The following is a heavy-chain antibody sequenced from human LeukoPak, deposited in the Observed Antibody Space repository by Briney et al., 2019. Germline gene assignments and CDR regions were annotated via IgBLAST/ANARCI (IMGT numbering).Heavy chain of an antibody. D-gene: IGHD6-19*01. CDR2: ISYDGSNK. V-gene: IGHV3-30-3*01. J-gene: IGHJ4*02. CDR3: ARDKIAVAGFTPDY. CDR1: GFTFSSYA. Sequence: PGGSLRLSCAASGFTFSSYAMHWVRQASGKGLEWVAVISYDGSNKYYADSVKGRFTISRDNSKNTLYLQMNSLRAEDTAVYYCARDKIAVAGFTPDYWGQGTLVTVSS.